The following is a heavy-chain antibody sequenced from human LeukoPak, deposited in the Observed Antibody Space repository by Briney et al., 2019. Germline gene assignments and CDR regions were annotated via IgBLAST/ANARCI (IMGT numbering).Heavy chain of an antibody. V-gene: IGHV4-59*11. CDR3: ARLRLRYFAEPYYFDY. CDR1: GASTSTHC. CDR2: AYHSGST. Sequence: SETLSLTCTVSGASTSTHCWSWIRQPPGKELEWIGYAYHSGSTKYNPSLKSRVTISVDTSKNQFSLKLSSVTAADTAVYYCARLRLRYFAEPYYFDYWGQGTLVTVSS. D-gene: IGHD3-9*01. J-gene: IGHJ4*02.